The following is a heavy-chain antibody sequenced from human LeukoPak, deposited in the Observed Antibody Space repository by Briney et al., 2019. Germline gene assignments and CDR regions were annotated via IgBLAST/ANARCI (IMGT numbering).Heavy chain of an antibody. Sequence: SETLSLTCTVSGGSISSYYWSWIRQPPGKGLEWIGYIYYSGSTNYNPSLKSRVTISVDTSKNQFSLKLSSVTAADTAVYYCARAEQWLVYYFDYWGRGTLVTVSS. CDR2: IYYSGST. D-gene: IGHD6-19*01. CDR1: GGSISSYY. V-gene: IGHV4-59*01. J-gene: IGHJ4*02. CDR3: ARAEQWLVYYFDY.